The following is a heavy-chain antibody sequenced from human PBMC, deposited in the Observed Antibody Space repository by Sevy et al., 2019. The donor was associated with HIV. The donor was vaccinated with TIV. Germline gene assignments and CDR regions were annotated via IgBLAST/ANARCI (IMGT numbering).Heavy chain of an antibody. V-gene: IGHV3-21*01. CDR2: ISSSSSYI. Sequence: GGSLRLSCAASGFTFSSYSMNWVRQAPGKGLEWVSSISSSSSYIYYADSVKGRFTISRDNAKNSLDLQMNSLRAEDTAVYYCARDLTRYSSSWYMGYWGQGTLVTVSS. CDR3: ARDLTRYSSSWYMGY. CDR1: GFTFSSYS. J-gene: IGHJ4*02. D-gene: IGHD6-13*01.